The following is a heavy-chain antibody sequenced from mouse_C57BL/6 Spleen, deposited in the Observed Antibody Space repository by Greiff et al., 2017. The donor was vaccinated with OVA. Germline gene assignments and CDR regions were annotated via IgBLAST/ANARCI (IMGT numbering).Heavy chain of an antibody. Sequence: EVKLQESGPELVKPGASVKISCKASGYSFTGYYMHWVKQSPEQSLEWIGEINPSTGGTTYNQKFKAKATLTVDKSSSTAYMQLKSLTSEDSAVDYCARCHDGYHGGYWGQGTTLTVSS. CDR1: GYSFTGYY. CDR2: INPSTGGT. J-gene: IGHJ2*01. V-gene: IGHV1-42*01. CDR3: ARCHDGYHGGY. D-gene: IGHD2-3*01.